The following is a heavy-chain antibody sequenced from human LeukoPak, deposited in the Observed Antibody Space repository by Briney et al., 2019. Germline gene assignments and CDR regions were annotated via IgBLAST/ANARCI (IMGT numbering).Heavy chain of an antibody. J-gene: IGHJ4*02. Sequence: GGSLRLSCAASGFTFSDYYMSWIRQPPGKGLEWVSYISSSGSTIYYADSVKGRFTISSDNAKNSLYLQMNSLRADDTAVYFCARRSYNWNAIDYWGQGTLVTVSS. CDR2: ISSSGSTI. V-gene: IGHV3-11*01. CDR1: GFTFSDYY. CDR3: ARRSYNWNAIDY. D-gene: IGHD1-20*01.